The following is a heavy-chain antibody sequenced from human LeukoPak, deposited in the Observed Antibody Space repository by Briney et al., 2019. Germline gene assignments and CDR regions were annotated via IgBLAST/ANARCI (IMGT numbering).Heavy chain of an antibody. CDR1: GYTFTSYD. J-gene: IGHJ5*02. D-gene: IGHD3-3*01. V-gene: IGHV1-8*01. CDR2: MNPNSGNT. Sequence: ASVKASCKASGYTFTSYDINWVRQATGQGLEWMGWMNPNSGNTGYAQKFQGRVTMTRNTSISTAYMELSSLRSEDTTVYYCARAGGTIFRHKFDPWGQGTLVTVSS. CDR3: ARAGGTIFRHKFDP.